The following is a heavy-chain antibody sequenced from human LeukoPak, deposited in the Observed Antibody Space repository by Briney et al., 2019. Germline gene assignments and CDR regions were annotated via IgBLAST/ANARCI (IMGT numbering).Heavy chain of an antibody. CDR1: GGSISSSNW. CDR3: ARGLRPIYSGYDY. V-gene: IGHV4-4*02. CDR2: IYHSGST. D-gene: IGHD5-12*01. Sequence: SETLSLTCAVSGGSISSSNWWSWVRQPPGKGPEWIGEIYHSGSTNYNPSVKSRVTISVDKSKNQFSLKLTSVTAADTAVYYCARGLRPIYSGYDYWGQGTLVTVSS. J-gene: IGHJ4*02.